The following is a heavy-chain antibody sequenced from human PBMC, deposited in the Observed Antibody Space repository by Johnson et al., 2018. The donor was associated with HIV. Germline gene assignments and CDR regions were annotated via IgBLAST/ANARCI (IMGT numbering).Heavy chain of an antibody. CDR1: GFTFSSYW. V-gene: IGHV3-30-3*01. Sequence: QVQLVESGGGLVQSGGSLRLSCAASGFTFSSYWMHWVRQAPGKGLEWVAVISYDGSNKYYADSVKGRFTISRDNSKNSLYLQINSLRAEDTAVYYCARIQYNFWSDPDAFDIWGQGTIVIVSS. D-gene: IGHD3-3*01. CDR3: ARIQYNFWSDPDAFDI. CDR2: ISYDGSNK. J-gene: IGHJ3*02.